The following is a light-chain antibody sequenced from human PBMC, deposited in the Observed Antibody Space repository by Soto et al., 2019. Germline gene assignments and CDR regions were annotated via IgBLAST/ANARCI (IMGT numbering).Light chain of an antibody. V-gene: IGKV3-20*01. CDR3: LQYGSPRFT. CDR1: QSVSSTS. J-gene: IGKJ3*01. Sequence: DIVLTQSPGTLSLSPGERATLSCRASQSVSSTSLAWYQQKPGQAPRLLIYGTSTRATGIPDRFSGSGSGPDFPLTIRRLEPQDFAVYYGLQYGSPRFTFGPGTKVDI. CDR2: GTS.